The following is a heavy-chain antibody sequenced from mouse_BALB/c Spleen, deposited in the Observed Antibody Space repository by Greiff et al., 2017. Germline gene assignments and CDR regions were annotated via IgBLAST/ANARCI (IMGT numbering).Heavy chain of an antibody. V-gene: IGHV5-12-1*01. CDR1: GFAFSSYD. J-gene: IGHJ3*01. Sequence: EVQGVESGGGLVKPGGSLKLSCAASGFAFSSYDMSWVRQTPEKRLEWVAYISSGGGSTYYPDTVKGRFTISRDNAKNTLYLQMSSLKSEDTAMYYCARHDLDGYPSWFAYWGQGTLVTVSA. D-gene: IGHD2-3*01. CDR3: ARHDLDGYPSWFAY. CDR2: ISSGGGST.